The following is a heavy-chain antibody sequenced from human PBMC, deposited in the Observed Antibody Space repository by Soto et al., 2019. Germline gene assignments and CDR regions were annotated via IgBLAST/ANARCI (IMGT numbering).Heavy chain of an antibody. CDR1: VGTFSSYA. Sequence: VASFNVSSKASVGTFSSYAISWGRQAPGQGLELMGGIIPIFGTANYAQKFQGRVTITADEATSTAYMELSSLRSEDTAVYYCARRLLEWLSRPGRYYYYGMDVWGQGTTVTVSS. V-gene: IGHV1-69*13. CDR3: ARRLLEWLSRPGRYYYYGMDV. CDR2: IIPIFGTA. J-gene: IGHJ6*02. D-gene: IGHD3-3*01.